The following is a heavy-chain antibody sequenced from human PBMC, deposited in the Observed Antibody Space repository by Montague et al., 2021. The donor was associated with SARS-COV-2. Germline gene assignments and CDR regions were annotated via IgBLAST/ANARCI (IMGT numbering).Heavy chain of an antibody. CDR3: AGDFNVNGRSGWHYYYYGMDV. V-gene: IGHV3-30-3*01. Sequence: SLRLSCAASGFTFSRYAMHWVRQAPGKGLEWVAVISYDGSNKNYXDSVKGRFTISRDNSKNTLYLQMNSLRGEDTAVYYCAGDFNVNGRSGWHYYYYGMDVWGQGTTVTVSS. J-gene: IGHJ6*02. CDR2: ISYDGSNK. CDR1: GFTFSRYA. D-gene: IGHD6-19*01.